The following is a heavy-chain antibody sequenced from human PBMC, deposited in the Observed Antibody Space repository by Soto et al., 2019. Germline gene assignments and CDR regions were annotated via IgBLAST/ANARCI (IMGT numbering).Heavy chain of an antibody. CDR3: ARDRHCSGGSCYSLYYFRIQNDAFDI. V-gene: IGHV1-18*01. CDR2: ISAYNGNT. CDR1: GYTFTSYG. Sequence: ASVKVSCKASGYTFTSYGISWVRQAPGQGLEWMGWISAYNGNTNYAQKLQGRVTMTTDTSTSTAYMELRSLRSDDTAVYYCARDRHCSGGSCYSLYYFRIQNDAFDIWGQGTMVTVSS. J-gene: IGHJ3*02. D-gene: IGHD2-15*01.